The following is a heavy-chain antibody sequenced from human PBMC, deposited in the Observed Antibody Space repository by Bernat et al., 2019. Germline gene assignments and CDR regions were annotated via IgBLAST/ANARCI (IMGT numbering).Heavy chain of an antibody. D-gene: IGHD5-12*01. CDR1: GFTFSSYS. J-gene: IGHJ6*02. Sequence: EVQLVESGGGLVKPGGSLRLSCAASGFTFSSYSMNWVRQAPGKGLEWVSSISSSSYIYYADSVKGRFTISRDNAKNSLYLQMNSLGAEDTAVYYCARDLWDSGYDYTPSEDYYYYGMDVWGQGTTVTVSS. V-gene: IGHV3-21*01. CDR2: ISSSSYI. CDR3: ARDLWDSGYDYTPSEDYYYYGMDV.